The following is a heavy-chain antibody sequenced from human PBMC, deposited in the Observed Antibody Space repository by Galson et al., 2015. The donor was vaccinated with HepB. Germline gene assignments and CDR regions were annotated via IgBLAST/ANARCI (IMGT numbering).Heavy chain of an antibody. CDR3: ARGTQDYSNYYYYYYYYMDV. V-gene: IGHV2-70*11. CDR1: GLSLSTSGMC. D-gene: IGHD4-11*01. J-gene: IGHJ6*03. CDR2: IDWDDDK. Sequence: PALVKPTQTLTLTCTFSGLSLSTSGMCVSWIRQPPGKALEWLARIDWDDDKYYSTSLKTRLTISKDTSKNQVVLTMTNMDPVDTATYYCARGTQDYSNYYYYYYYYMDVWGKGTTVTVSS.